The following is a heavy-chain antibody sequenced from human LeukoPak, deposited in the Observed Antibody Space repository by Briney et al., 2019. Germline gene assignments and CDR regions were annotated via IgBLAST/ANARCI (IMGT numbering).Heavy chain of an antibody. V-gene: IGHV3-30*04. D-gene: IGHD6-13*01. CDR2: ISYDGSNK. CDR1: GFTFSSYA. CDR3: AREEEVAAAGPYYGMDV. Sequence: GGSPRLSCAASGFTFSSYAMHWVRQAPGKGLEWVAVISYDGSNKYYADSVKGRFTISRDNSKNTLYLQMNSLRAEDTAVYYCAREEEVAAAGPYYGMDVWGQGTTVTVSS. J-gene: IGHJ6*02.